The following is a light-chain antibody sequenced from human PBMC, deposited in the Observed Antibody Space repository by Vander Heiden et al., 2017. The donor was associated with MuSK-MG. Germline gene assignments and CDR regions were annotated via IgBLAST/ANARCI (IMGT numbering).Light chain of an antibody. CDR3: QQRSKWPLT. J-gene: IGKJ4*01. V-gene: IGKV3-11*01. CDR1: QSISNY. CDR2: DAS. Sequence: IVLAQSPATLSLSPGERATPSCRASQSISNYLGWYQQKPGQAPRLLIYDASNRATRIPARFSGRGSGTDFTLTISSLEPEDFAVSYCQQRSKWPLTFGGGTKVEIK.